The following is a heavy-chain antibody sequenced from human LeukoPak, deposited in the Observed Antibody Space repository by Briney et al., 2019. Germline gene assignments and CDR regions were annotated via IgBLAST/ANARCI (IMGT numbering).Heavy chain of an antibody. Sequence: SETLSLTCTVSGGSISSYYWSWIWQPPGKGLEWIGYIYYSGTTNYNPSLKSRVTISVDMSKNQFSLKLSSVTAADTAVYYCARGVYIAAAQYGYWGQGTLVTVSS. V-gene: IGHV4-59*01. CDR3: ARGVYIAAAQYGY. D-gene: IGHD6-13*01. J-gene: IGHJ4*02. CDR2: IYYSGTT. CDR1: GGSISSYY.